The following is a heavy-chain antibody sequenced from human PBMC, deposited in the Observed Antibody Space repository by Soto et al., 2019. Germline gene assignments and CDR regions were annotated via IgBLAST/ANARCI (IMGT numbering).Heavy chain of an antibody. CDR1: GGSISTGDYF. CDR2: FHYSGNT. V-gene: IGHV4-30-4*01. CDR3: ARESLLDTTLDMYNWFDP. J-gene: IGHJ5*02. D-gene: IGHD5-18*01. Sequence: SETLSLTCTVSGGSISTGDYFWSWIRQPPGKGLEWVGNFHYSGNTYYNPSLKSRITISVDTSKSQFSLKLSSVTAADTAVYYCARESLLDTTLDMYNWFDPWGQGTLVTVSS.